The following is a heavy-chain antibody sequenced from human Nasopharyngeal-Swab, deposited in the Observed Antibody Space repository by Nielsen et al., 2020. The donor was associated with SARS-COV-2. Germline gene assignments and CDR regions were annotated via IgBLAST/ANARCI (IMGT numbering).Heavy chain of an antibody. Sequence: ASVQVSCKASGYTFTSYGISWVRQAPGQGLEWMGWISAYNGNTNYAQKLQGRVTMTTDTSTSTAYMELRSLRSDDTAVYYCARDRGRYFDWLLYYFDYWGQGTLVTVSS. D-gene: IGHD3-9*01. CDR1: GYTFTSYG. CDR3: ARDRGRYFDWLLYYFDY. J-gene: IGHJ4*02. CDR2: ISAYNGNT. V-gene: IGHV1-18*01.